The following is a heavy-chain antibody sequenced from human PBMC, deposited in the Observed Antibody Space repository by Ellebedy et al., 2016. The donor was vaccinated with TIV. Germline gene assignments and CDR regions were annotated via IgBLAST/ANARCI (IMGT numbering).Heavy chain of an antibody. CDR3: ARGSRYFNWLLDIGREYYFDY. CDR2: IIPIFGTA. D-gene: IGHD3-9*01. Sequence: SVKVSCXASGGTFSSYAISWVRQAPGQGLEWMGGIIPIFGTANYAQKFQGRVTITADESTSTAYMELSSLRSEDTAVYYCARGSRYFNWLLDIGREYYFDYWGQGTLVTVSS. V-gene: IGHV1-69*13. J-gene: IGHJ4*02. CDR1: GGTFSSYA.